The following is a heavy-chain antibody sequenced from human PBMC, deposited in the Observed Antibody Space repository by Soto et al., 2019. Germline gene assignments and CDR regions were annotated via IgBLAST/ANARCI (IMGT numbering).Heavy chain of an antibody. Sequence: QVQLVESGGGAVQPGRSLRLSCAASGFTFSNNSIHWVRQAPGKGLEWVAVISSDGINKYYADSVKGRSTISRNNSKNTLFLQMNSLRVEDTAVYYCAMDFCGGSARFDYWGQGNVVTVSS. CDR1: GFTFSNNS. V-gene: IGHV3-30*03. CDR2: ISSDGINK. D-gene: IGHD2-15*01. J-gene: IGHJ4*02. CDR3: AMDFCGGSARFDY.